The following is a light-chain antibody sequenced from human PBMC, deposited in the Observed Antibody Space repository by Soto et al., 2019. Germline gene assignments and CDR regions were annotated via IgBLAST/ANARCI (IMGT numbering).Light chain of an antibody. CDR3: QQSKSHPPT. Sequence: DVQMTQSPSSLSASVGDSVTITCRASQDINSDLAWYQQRLGEAPKSLIFGASNLLDGVSSKFSGSGAGSEFTLTITSLQPEDSATYFCQQSKSHPPTFGRGTKVEI. V-gene: IGKV1-16*02. J-gene: IGKJ2*01. CDR1: QDINSD. CDR2: GAS.